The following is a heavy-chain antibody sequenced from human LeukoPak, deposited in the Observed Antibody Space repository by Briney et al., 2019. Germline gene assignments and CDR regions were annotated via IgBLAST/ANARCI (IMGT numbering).Heavy chain of an antibody. V-gene: IGHV3-13*04. CDR2: IDTAGNT. D-gene: IGHD3-16*01. CDR1: GFTFSSYD. CDR3: ARTSKVTSVMDI. J-gene: IGHJ3*02. Sequence: GGSLRLSCAASGFTFSSYDMHWVRQATGKGLEWVSAIDTAGNTFYPGSVKGRFTNSRENAKNSLYLQMNNVRAGDTAVYYCARTSKVTSVMDIRGQGTMVTVSS.